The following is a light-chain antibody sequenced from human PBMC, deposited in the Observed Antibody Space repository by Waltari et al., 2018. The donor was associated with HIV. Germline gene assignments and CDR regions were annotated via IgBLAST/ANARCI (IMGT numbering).Light chain of an antibody. CDR2: GNR. J-gene: IGLJ2*01. V-gene: IGLV1-40*01. CDR3: QSYDSSLSAPVV. Sequence: QSVLTQPPSVSGAPRQRVTISCTGSSPNIWAGYVVHSYQQLPGTAPKLLIYGNRNPPSGVPDRFSGSKSGTSASLAITGLQAEDEADYYCQSYDSSLSAPVVFGGGTKLTVL. CDR1: SPNIWAGYV.